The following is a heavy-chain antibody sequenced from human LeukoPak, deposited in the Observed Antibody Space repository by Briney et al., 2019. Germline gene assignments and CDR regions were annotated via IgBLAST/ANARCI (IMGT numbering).Heavy chain of an antibody. CDR1: GGSISSYY. D-gene: IGHD3-22*01. CDR2: IYTSGST. CDR3: VRDYDISGPQKNFFDY. V-gene: IGHV4-4*07. J-gene: IGHJ4*02. Sequence: SETLSLTCTVSGGSISSYYWSWIRQPAGKGLEWIGRIYTSGSTNYNPSLKSRVTISVDTSKNQFSLKLSSVTAADTAVYYCVRDYDISGPQKNFFDYWGQGTLVTVSS.